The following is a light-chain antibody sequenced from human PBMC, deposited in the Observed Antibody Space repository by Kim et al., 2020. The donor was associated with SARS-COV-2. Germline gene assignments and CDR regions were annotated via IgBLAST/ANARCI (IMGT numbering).Light chain of an antibody. J-gene: IGLJ2*01. CDR2: QDS. CDR3: QAWDSSTVV. CDR1: KLGDKY. V-gene: IGLV3-1*01. Sequence: SYELTQPPSVSVSPGQTASITCSGDKLGDKYACWYQQTPGQSPVLVIYQDSKRPSGIPERFSGSNSGNTATLSISGTQAMDEADYYFQAWDSSTVVFGGG.